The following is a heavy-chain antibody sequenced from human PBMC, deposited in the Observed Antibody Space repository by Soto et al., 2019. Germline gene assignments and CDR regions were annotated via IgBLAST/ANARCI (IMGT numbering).Heavy chain of an antibody. CDR2: IYYSGST. J-gene: IGHJ4*02. V-gene: IGHV4-59*01. Sequence: SETLSLTCTVSGASISSYYWSWIRQPPGKGLEWIGYIYYSGSTNYNPSLKSRVIASLDTSKNQFSLKLTSVTAADTAVYYCANYDSSGYGMNYWGQGALV. CDR3: ANYDSSGYGMNY. CDR1: GASISSYY. D-gene: IGHD3-22*01.